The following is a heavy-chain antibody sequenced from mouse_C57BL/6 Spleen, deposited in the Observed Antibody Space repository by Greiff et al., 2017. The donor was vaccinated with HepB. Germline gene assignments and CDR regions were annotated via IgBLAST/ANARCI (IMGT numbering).Heavy chain of an antibody. J-gene: IGHJ3*01. V-gene: IGHV1-82*01. CDR1: GYAFSSSW. CDR3: ANYGSSRVAY. CDR2: IYPGDGDT. D-gene: IGHD1-1*01. Sequence: QVQLQQSGPELVKPGASVKISCKASGYAFSSSWMNWVKQRPGKGLEWIGRIYPGDGDTNYNGKFKGKATLTADKSSSTAYMQLSSLTSEDSAVYFCANYGSSRVAYWGQGTLVTVSA.